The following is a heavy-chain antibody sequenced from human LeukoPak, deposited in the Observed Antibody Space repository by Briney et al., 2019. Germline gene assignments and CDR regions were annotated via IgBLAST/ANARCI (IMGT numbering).Heavy chain of an antibody. CDR2: IYYSGST. J-gene: IGHJ3*02. CDR3: ARARYSSGYYVDAFDI. CDR1: GGSISSYY. Sequence: SETLSLTCTVSGGSISSYYWSWIRQPPGKGLEWIGYIYYSGSTNYNPSLKSRVTISVDTSKNQFSLKLSSETAADTAVYYCARARYSSGYYVDAFDIWGQGTMVTVSS. D-gene: IGHD3-22*01. V-gene: IGHV4-59*01.